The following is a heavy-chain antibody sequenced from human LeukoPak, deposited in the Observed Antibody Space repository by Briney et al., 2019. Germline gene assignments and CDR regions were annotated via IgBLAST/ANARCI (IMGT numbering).Heavy chain of an antibody. CDR3: ARSLRGFSGYDPYYYYMDV. CDR2: ISSSGSTI. CDR1: GFTFSDYY. Sequence: SGGSLRLTCAASGFTFSDYYMSWIRQAPGKGLEWVSYISSSGSTIYYADSVKGRFTISRDNAKNSLYLQMNSLRAEDTAVYYCARSLRGFSGYDPYYYYMDVWGKGTTVTISS. J-gene: IGHJ6*03. D-gene: IGHD5-12*01. V-gene: IGHV3-11*01.